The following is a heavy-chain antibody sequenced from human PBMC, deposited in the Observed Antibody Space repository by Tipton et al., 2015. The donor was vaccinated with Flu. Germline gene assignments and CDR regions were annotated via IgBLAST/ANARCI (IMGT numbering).Heavy chain of an antibody. CDR1: GFTFRTNG. CDR3: AKSGGFDS. CDR2: IRSDETTE. D-gene: IGHD1-26*01. Sequence: GSLRLSCAASGFTFRTNGMHWVRQAPGKGLEWVAHIRSDETTEYADSVKGRFTISRDNSKDMLYLQMNSLRAEDTAVFYCAKSGGFDSWNQGALVIVSS. V-gene: IGHV3-30*02. J-gene: IGHJ4*02.